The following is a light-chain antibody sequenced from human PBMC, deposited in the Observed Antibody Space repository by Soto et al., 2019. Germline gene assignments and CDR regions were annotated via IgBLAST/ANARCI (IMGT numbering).Light chain of an antibody. CDR2: AVT. CDR1: SSDIGAYNC. Sequence: QAVVTQPASVSGSPGQSITISCTGTSSDIGAYNCVSWYQQHPGKAPKLMIYAVTDRPSGVSSRFSGSKSANTASLTISGLQAEDEADYYCSSYTSSSTLFGTGTKLTVL. V-gene: IGLV2-14*01. J-gene: IGLJ1*01. CDR3: SSYTSSSTL.